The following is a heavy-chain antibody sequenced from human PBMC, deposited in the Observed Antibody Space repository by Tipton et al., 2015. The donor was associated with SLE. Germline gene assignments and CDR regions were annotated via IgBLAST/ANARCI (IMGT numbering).Heavy chain of an antibody. CDR1: GYTFSSYE. J-gene: IGHJ5*02. V-gene: IGHV1-8*01. CDR3: AGSPWGPNKRDHDLLDP. Sequence: QSGPEVKKPGASVKVSCKASGYTFSSYEINWVRQATGQGLEWMGWMNPDSGNTDYAQKFQGRVTMTRSTSISTAYMELSSLRSEDPAVYYCAGSPWGPNKRDHDLLDPWGQGTLVTVSS. CDR2: MNPDSGNT. D-gene: IGHD3-16*01.